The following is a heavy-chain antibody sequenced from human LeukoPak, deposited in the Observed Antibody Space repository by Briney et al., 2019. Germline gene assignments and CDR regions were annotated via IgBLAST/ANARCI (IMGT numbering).Heavy chain of an antibody. Sequence: SETLSLTCTVSGDSISSGNYWGWIRQPPGKGLEWIGYIYYSGSTNYNPSLKSRVTISVDTSKNQFSLKLSSVTAADTAVYYCARYSSGYYSYWGQGALVTVSS. D-gene: IGHD3-22*01. CDR2: IYYSGST. J-gene: IGHJ4*02. CDR3: ARYSSGYYSY. V-gene: IGHV4-61*01. CDR1: GDSISSGNY.